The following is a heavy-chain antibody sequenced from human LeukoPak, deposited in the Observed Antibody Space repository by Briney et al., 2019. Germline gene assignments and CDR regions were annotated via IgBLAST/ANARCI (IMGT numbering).Heavy chain of an antibody. CDR2: ISHDGGTK. J-gene: IGHJ1*01. CDR1: GXTYSSYA. V-gene: IGHV3-30*18. Sequence: PGGSLRLSWAASGXTYSSYAVSWVREAPGKGREGVAVISHDGGTKFYADSVKGRFTISRDNSKNTLDLEMYGLTTEDTAVYYCAKEPTAYASGWYFQDWGQGTLVTVSS. CDR3: AKEPTAYASGWYFQD. D-gene: IGHD6-25*01.